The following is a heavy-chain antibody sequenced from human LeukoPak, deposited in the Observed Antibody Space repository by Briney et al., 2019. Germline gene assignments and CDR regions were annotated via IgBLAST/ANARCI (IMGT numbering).Heavy chain of an antibody. CDR2: IYYTGST. D-gene: IGHD3-10*01. J-gene: IGHJ4*02. V-gene: IGHV4-59*12. Sequence: SETLSLTCTVSGGSISRDYWSWIRQPPGKGLEWIGYIYYTGSTNYNPSLKSRVTISVDTSKNQFSQKLSSVTAADTAVYYCARGPVQYYYGSGSYYNLDYWGQGTLVTVSP. CDR1: GGSISRDY. CDR3: ARGPVQYYYGSGSYYNLDY.